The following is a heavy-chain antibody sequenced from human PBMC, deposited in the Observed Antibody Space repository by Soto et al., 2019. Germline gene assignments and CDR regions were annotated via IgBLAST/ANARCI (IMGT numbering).Heavy chain of an antibody. Sequence: PSETLSLTFAVSGGSISSSNWWSWFRQPPGKGLEWFGEIYHSGSTNYNPTLKSRVTISVDKSKNQFSLKLSSVTAADTAVYYCARRTSTGYSSSWPPDYYYYYGMDVWGQGTTVTVSS. D-gene: IGHD6-13*01. V-gene: IGHV4-4*02. CDR1: GGSISSSNW. J-gene: IGHJ6*02. CDR3: ARRTSTGYSSSWPPDYYYYYGMDV. CDR2: IYHSGST.